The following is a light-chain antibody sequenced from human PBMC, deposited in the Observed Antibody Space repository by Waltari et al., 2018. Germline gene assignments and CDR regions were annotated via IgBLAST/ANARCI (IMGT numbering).Light chain of an antibody. Sequence: EIVLTQSPGTLSLSPGERATLSCRASQSVGSSYLAWYQQKPGQAPRLLIYGASSRATDIPDRVSGSGSGTDFTLTISRLEPEDFAVYYCQQYGTSRTFGQGTKVEIK. CDR1: QSVGSSY. CDR2: GAS. CDR3: QQYGTSRT. V-gene: IGKV3-20*01. J-gene: IGKJ1*01.